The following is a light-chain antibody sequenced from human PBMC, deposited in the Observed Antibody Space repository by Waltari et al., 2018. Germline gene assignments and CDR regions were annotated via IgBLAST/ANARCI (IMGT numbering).Light chain of an antibody. V-gene: IGKV2-28*01. J-gene: IGKJ4*02. CDR2: LGS. CDR1: QSLLHSSGYNY. CDR3: MQALESPS. Sequence: EIVMTQSPLSLPVTPGEPASISCRSTQSLLHSSGYNYLTWFLQTPGQSPQPPTSLGSIRAAGVPDRCSGSGAGTDFTLKITRVDADDVGFYYGMQALESPSFGGGTKVEIK.